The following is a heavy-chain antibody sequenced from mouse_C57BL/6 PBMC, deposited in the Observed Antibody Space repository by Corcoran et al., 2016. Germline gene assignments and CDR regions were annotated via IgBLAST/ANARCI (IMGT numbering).Heavy chain of an antibody. D-gene: IGHD1-1*01. CDR3: ARLLLLRFSY. V-gene: IGHV9-3*01. Sequence: QIQLVQSGPELKKPGETVKISCKASGYTLTTYGMSWVKQAPGKGLKWMGWINTYSGVPTYADDFKGRFAFSLETSASTAYLQINNLKNEDTATYFCARLLLLRFSYWGQGTLVTVSA. CDR2: INTYSGVP. J-gene: IGHJ3*01. CDR1: GYTLTTYG.